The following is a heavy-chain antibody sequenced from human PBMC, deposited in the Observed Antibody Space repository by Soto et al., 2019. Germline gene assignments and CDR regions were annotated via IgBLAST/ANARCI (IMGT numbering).Heavy chain of an antibody. Sequence: GGSLRLSCAASGFTFSSYDFHWVRQATGKGLEWVSAIGTAGDTYYAGSVKGRFTISRENAKNSLYLQMNSLRAGDTAVYYCARAIDYDILTGYPAPPDYWGQGTLVTVSS. V-gene: IGHV3-13*01. D-gene: IGHD3-9*01. CDR1: GFTFSSYD. CDR3: ARAIDYDILTGYPAPPDY. J-gene: IGHJ4*02. CDR2: IGTAGDT.